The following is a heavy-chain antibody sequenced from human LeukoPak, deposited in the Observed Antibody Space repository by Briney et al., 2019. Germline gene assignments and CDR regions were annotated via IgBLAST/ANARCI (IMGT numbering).Heavy chain of an antibody. J-gene: IGHJ4*02. CDR3: ARGLGKGYLDS. V-gene: IGHV4-34*01. CDR2: INHSRGT. Sequence: SETLSLTCAVHGGSFNGFYWTWMRQAPGKGPEWIGEINHSRGTSYTASLWSRVTISQDTSKNQFSLKLTSVTAADTAVYYCARGLGKGYLDSWGQGTLVIVSS. CDR1: GGSFNGFY.